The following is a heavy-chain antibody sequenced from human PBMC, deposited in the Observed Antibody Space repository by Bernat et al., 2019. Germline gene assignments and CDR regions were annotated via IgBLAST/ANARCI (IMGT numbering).Heavy chain of an antibody. D-gene: IGHD1-1*01. J-gene: IGHJ5*02. CDR1: GFTFSSYA. Sequence: EVQLLESGGDLVQPGGSLRLSCAASGFTFSSYAMSWVRQAPGKGLEWVSSISGSGGSTNYADSVKGRFTISIDNSKNTLYLQMNTLRAEDTAVYYCAKDPREWEHIWFDPWGQGTLVTVSS. CDR3: AKDPREWEHIWFDP. V-gene: IGHV3-23*01. CDR2: ISGSGGST.